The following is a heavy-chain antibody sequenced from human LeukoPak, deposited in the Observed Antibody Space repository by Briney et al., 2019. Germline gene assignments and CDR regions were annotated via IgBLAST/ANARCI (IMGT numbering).Heavy chain of an antibody. Sequence: ASVKVSCKASGYIFTSYGISWLRQAPGQRLEWMGWISAYNGNTNYAQKFQDRVTMTTDTSTSTAFMELRSLRSDDTAVYYCANYYDSSGDYYEYFPHWGQGTLVTVSS. V-gene: IGHV1-18*01. J-gene: IGHJ1*01. CDR1: GYIFTSYG. D-gene: IGHD3-22*01. CDR2: ISAYNGNT. CDR3: ANYYDSSGDYYEYFPH.